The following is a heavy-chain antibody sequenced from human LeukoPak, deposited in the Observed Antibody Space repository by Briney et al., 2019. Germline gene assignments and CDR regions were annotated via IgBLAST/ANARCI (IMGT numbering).Heavy chain of an antibody. D-gene: IGHD3-10*01. Sequence: SEALSLPCAVSGGSINSGGYSWSWIRQPPGEGLGWIGDIYHSGSTYYNPSLKSRVTIPVDRSKNHFSLKLSSVTAADTAVYYCARMVRGVITKGGGYFDYWGQGTLVTVSS. CDR2: IYHSGST. J-gene: IGHJ4*02. CDR3: ARMVRGVITKGGGYFDY. V-gene: IGHV4-30-2*01. CDR1: GGSINSGGYS.